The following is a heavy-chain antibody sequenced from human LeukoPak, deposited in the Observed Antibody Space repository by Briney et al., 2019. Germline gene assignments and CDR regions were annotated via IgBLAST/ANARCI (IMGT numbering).Heavy chain of an antibody. J-gene: IGHJ3*02. CDR1: GGTFSSYA. Sequence: GASVKVSCKASGGTFSSYAISWVRQAPGQGLEWMGRIIPILGIANYAQKLQGRVTMTTDTSTSTAYMELRSLRSDDTAVYYCARDRPRITIFGVVIAPVDASDAFDIWGQGTMVAVSS. D-gene: IGHD3-3*01. V-gene: IGHV1-69*04. CDR3: ARDRPRITIFGVVIAPVDASDAFDI. CDR2: IIPILGIA.